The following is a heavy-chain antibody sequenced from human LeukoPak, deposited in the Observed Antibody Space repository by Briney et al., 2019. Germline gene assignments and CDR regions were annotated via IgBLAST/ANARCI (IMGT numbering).Heavy chain of an antibody. J-gene: IGHJ3*02. V-gene: IGHV3-48*03. D-gene: IGHD2-2*01. CDR1: GFTFGTYE. CDR3: ARDHAYAFDI. Sequence: GGSLRLSCAASGFTFGTYEMNWVRQAPGKGLEWVSYISISGSTIYYADSVKGRFTISRDNAKNSLYLQMNSLRAEDTAVYYCARDHAYAFDIWGQGTLVTVSS. CDR2: ISISGSTI.